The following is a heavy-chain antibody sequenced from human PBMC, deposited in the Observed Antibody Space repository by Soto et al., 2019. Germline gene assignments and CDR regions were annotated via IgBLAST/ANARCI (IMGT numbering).Heavy chain of an antibody. J-gene: IGHJ3*02. V-gene: IGHV3-15*01. CDR1: GFTFSNAW. Sequence: EVQLVESGGGLVKPGGSLRLSCAASGFTFSNAWMSWVRQAPGKGLEWVGRIKSKTDGGTTDYAAPVKGRFTISRDDSKNTLYLQMNSLKTEDTAVYYCTTGRRTYYDFWSGFDIWGQGTMVTVSS. D-gene: IGHD3-3*01. CDR3: TTGRRTYYDFWSGFDI. CDR2: IKSKTDGGTT.